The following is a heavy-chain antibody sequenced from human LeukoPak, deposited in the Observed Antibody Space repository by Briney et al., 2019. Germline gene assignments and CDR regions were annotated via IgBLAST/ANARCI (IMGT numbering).Heavy chain of an antibody. D-gene: IGHD3-22*01. Sequence: GGSLRLSCAASGFTFSSYWMSWVRQAPGKGLEWVANIKQDGSEKYYVDSVKGRFTISRDNAKNSLYLQMNSLRAEDTAVYYCARVPLYAYYYDSSGYYLGSYFGYWGQGTLVTVSS. CDR2: IKQDGSEK. CDR3: ARVPLYAYYYDSSGYYLGSYFGY. J-gene: IGHJ4*02. V-gene: IGHV3-7*01. CDR1: GFTFSSYW.